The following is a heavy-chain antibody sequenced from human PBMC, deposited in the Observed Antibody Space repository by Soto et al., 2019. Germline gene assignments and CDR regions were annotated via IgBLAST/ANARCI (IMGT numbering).Heavy chain of an antibody. D-gene: IGHD3-3*01. J-gene: IGHJ6*02. CDR2: INHSGST. CDR3: ARRYYDFWSGSHYYYYYGMDV. CDR1: GGSFSGYY. Sequence: SETLSLTCAVYGGSFSGYYWSWIRQPPGKGLEWIGEINHSGSTNYNPSLKSRVTISVDRSKNQFSLKLSSVTAADTAVYYCARRYYDFWSGSHYYYYYGMDVWGQGTTVTVSS. V-gene: IGHV4-34*01.